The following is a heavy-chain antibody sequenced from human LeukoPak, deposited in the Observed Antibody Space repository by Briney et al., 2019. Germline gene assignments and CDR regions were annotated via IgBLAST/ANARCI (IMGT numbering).Heavy chain of an antibody. V-gene: IGHV4-59*01. CDR1: GDSISSYY. CDR3: ARETAEQLVDY. CDR2: IYYSGST. D-gene: IGHD6-6*01. J-gene: IGHJ4*02. Sequence: SETLSLTCTVSGDSISSYYWSWIRQPPGKRLEWIGYIYYSGSTNYNPSLKSRVTISVDTSKNQFSLKLSSVTAADTAVYYCARETAEQLVDYWGQGTLFTVSS.